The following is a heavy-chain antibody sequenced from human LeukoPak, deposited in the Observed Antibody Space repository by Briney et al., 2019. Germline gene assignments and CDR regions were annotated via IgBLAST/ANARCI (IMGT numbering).Heavy chain of an antibody. J-gene: IGHJ4*02. CDR1: GYTFTGYY. CDR3: ARGHPYDILTIDVEWYFDY. Sequence: WASVKVSCKASGYTFTGYYMHWVRQAPGQGLERMGWINPNSGGTNYAQKFQGRVTMTRDTSISTAYMELSRLRSDDTAVYYCARGHPYDILTIDVEWYFDYWGQGTLVTVSS. V-gene: IGHV1-2*02. D-gene: IGHD3-9*01. CDR2: INPNSGGT.